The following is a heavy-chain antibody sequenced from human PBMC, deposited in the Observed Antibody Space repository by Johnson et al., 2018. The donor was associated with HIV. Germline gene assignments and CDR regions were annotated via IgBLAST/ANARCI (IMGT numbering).Heavy chain of an antibody. Sequence: VHLVESGGGLVQPGGSLRLSCAASGFTFTNHYMTWVRQAPGKGLEWVANIKQDGSEKYSVDSVKGRFTISRDNAKRSLYLQMNSLRAEDTAVYYCAREAGTLRGGGHVFDIWGQGTMVTVSS. CDR1: GFTFTNHY. CDR3: AREAGTLRGGGHVFDI. J-gene: IGHJ3*02. CDR2: IKQDGSEK. D-gene: IGHD6-19*01. V-gene: IGHV3-7*01.